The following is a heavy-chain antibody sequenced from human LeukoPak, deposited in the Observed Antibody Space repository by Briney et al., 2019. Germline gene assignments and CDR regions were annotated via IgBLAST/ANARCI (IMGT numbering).Heavy chain of an antibody. V-gene: IGHV3-53*01. CDR2: IGNDGRT. CDR3: ARDDTSGGYYEFGY. Sequence: GRSLRLSCAASGFTVSSSYMSWVRQAPGKGLECVSVIGNDGRTYYANSVKGRFTISRDISQNMVYLQVNSLRDDDTAVYYCARDDTSGGYYEFGYWGQGALLIVSS. CDR1: GFTVSSSY. D-gene: IGHD6-19*01. J-gene: IGHJ4*02.